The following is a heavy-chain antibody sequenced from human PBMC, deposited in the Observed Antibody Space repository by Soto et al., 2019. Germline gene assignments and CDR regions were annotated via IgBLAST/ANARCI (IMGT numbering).Heavy chain of an antibody. CDR2: ISSSGSTI. CDR1: GFTFSDYY. V-gene: IGHV3-11*01. Sequence: GGSLRLSCAASGFTFSDYYMSWIRQAPGKGLEWVSYISSSGSTIYYADSVKGRFTISRDNAKNSLYLQMNSLRAEDTAVYYCARAYDYCGGDCYSLGAFDIWGQGTMVTVSS. CDR3: ARAYDYCGGDCYSLGAFDI. D-gene: IGHD2-21*01. J-gene: IGHJ3*02.